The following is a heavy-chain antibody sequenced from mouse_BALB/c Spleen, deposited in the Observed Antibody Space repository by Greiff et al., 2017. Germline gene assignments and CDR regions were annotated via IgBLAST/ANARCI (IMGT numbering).Heavy chain of an antibody. V-gene: IGHV3-8*02. D-gene: IGHD4-1*01. CDR1: GDSITSGY. Sequence: VQLKQSGPSLVKPSQTLSLTCSVTGDSITSGYWNWIRKFPGNKLEYMGYISYSGSTYYNPSLKSRISITRDTSKNQYYLQLNSVTTEDTATYYCARYRGGTEYFDYWGQGTTLTVSS. CDR3: ARYRGGTEYFDY. CDR2: ISYSGST. J-gene: IGHJ2*01.